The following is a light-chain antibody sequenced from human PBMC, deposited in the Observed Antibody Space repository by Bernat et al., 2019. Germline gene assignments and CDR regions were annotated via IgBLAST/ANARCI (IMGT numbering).Light chain of an antibody. CDR3: QQYDSYNLT. J-gene: IGKJ4*01. CDR2: AAS. Sequence: DIQMTQSPSSLSASLGDTVTITCRASQAISISLAWFQQRPGKAPKSLIYAASNLRSGVPSRFTGSGSGTDFTLTISSLQPEDFGIYYCQQYDSYNLTFGGGTKVDVK. V-gene: IGKV1-16*01. CDR1: QAISIS.